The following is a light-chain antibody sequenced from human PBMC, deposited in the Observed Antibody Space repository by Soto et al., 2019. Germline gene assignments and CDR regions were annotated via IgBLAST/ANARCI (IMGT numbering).Light chain of an antibody. CDR3: QQYGSSPPLS. V-gene: IGKV3-20*01. CDR2: GAS. J-gene: IGKJ4*01. CDR1: QSVSSSY. Sequence: EIVLTQSPCTLSLSPGERATLSCRASQSVSSSYLAWYQKKPGQAPRLLIYGASSRATGIPDRFSGSGSGTDFTLTISRLEPEDFAAYYCQQYGSSPPLSFGGGTKVDIK.